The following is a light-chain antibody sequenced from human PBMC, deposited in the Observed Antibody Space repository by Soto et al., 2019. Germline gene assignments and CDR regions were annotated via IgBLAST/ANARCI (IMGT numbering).Light chain of an antibody. V-gene: IGLV2-14*03. CDR1: SSDVGGYNY. CDR2: DVS. Sequence: QSVLTQPASVSGSPGQSITISCTGTSSDVGGYNYVSWYQQHPGKAPKLMIYDVSNRPSGVSKRFSGSKSGNTASLTISGLQAEDEADSYCSSYTSSSLHVFGSGTKVIVL. J-gene: IGLJ1*01. CDR3: SSYTSSSLHV.